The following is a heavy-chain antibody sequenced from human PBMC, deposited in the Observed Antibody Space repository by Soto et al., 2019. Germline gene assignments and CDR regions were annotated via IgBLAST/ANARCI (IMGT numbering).Heavy chain of an antibody. J-gene: IGHJ3*02. D-gene: IGHD3-3*01. V-gene: IGHV4-30-2*01. CDR1: GGSISRGGYS. CDR2: IYHSGST. Sequence: SETLSLTCAVSGGSISRGGYSWSWIRQPPGKGLEWIGYIYHSGSTYYNPSLKSRVTISVDRSKNQFSLKLSSVTAADTAVYYCARSSPFYNAFDIWGQGTMVTVSS. CDR3: ARSSPFYNAFDI.